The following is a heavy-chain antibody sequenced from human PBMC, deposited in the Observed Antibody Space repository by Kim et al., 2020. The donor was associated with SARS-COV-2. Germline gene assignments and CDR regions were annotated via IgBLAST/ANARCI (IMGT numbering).Heavy chain of an antibody. CDR2: INPNNGGT. CDR1: GYTFTDYY. Sequence: ASVKVSCKASGYTFTDYYIHWVRQAPGQGLDWMGWINPNNGGTNYAQNFQGRVTMTRDTSMSTAYMELSRLASDDTALYYCAGGGDMSTRRPHDYWGQGTRVTVSS. CDR3: AGGGDMSTRRPHDY. J-gene: IGHJ4*02. V-gene: IGHV1-2*02. D-gene: IGHD3-16*01.